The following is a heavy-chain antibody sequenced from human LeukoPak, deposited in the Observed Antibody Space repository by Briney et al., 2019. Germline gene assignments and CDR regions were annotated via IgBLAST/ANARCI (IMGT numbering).Heavy chain of an antibody. CDR1: GYTFTSYD. V-gene: IGHV1-8*01. CDR2: MNPNSGNT. D-gene: IGHD2-2*01. J-gene: IGHJ6*03. CDR3: ARVVSSRSTSGYYYYYMDV. Sequence: ASVTVSFKASGYTFTSYDINWVRQATGQGREWMGWMNPNSGNTGYAQKFQGRVTMTRNTSISTAYMELSSLRSEDTAVYYCARVVSSRSTSGYYYYYMDVWGKGTTVTISS.